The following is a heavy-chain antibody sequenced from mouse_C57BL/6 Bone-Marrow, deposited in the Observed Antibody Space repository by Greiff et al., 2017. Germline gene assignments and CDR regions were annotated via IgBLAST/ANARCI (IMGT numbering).Heavy chain of an antibody. Sequence: VQLQQSGAELVRPGTSVKVSCKASGYAFTNYLIEWVKQRPGQGLEWIGVINPGSGGTNYNEKFKGKATLIADKSSSTAYMQLSSLTSEDSAVYFCARSKYYGSSPAWFAYWGQGTLVTVSA. CDR1: GYAFTNYL. CDR3: ARSKYYGSSPAWFAY. J-gene: IGHJ3*01. CDR2: INPGSGGT. D-gene: IGHD1-1*01. V-gene: IGHV1-54*01.